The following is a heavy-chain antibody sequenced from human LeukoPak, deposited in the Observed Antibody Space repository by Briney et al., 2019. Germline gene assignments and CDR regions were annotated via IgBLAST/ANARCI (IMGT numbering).Heavy chain of an antibody. CDR2: LTYSGGST. Sequence: PGGPLRLSCAASGFTFSSYGLSWVRQAPGMGLEWVSALTYSGGSTYYAASVKGRFTISRDNSKNTLYLQMNSLRAEDTAVYYCARGPSGYHNTGGQGTLVTVSS. J-gene: IGHJ4*02. D-gene: IGHD5-12*01. CDR1: GFTFSSYG. V-gene: IGHV3-23*01. CDR3: ARGPSGYHNT.